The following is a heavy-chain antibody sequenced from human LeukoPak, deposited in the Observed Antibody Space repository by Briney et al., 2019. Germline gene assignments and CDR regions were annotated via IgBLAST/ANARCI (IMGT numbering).Heavy chain of an antibody. D-gene: IGHD2-2*01. V-gene: IGHV3-74*01. Sequence: GXXXRLSCAASGFTFSSYWMHWVRHAQGKGLVWVSLINSDGSSTSYADSVKGRFTSSRDNAKNTLYLQMNSLRAEDTAVYYCARDPRYQLLGDAFDIWGQGTMVTVSS. CDR3: ARDPRYQLLGDAFDI. CDR1: GFTFSSYW. CDR2: INSDGSST. J-gene: IGHJ3*02.